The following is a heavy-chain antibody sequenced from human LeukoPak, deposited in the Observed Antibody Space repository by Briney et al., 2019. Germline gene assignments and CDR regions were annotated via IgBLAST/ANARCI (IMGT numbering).Heavy chain of an antibody. CDR2: MYYSGST. Sequence: SETLPLTCTVSGGSISSYYWSWIRQPPGKGLEWIGYMYYSGSTNYNPSLKSRVTISVDTPKNQFSLKLSSVTAADTAVYYCARLRRAGWLEYYFDYWGQGTLVTVSS. CDR1: GGSISSYY. J-gene: IGHJ4*02. CDR3: ARLRRAGWLEYYFDY. D-gene: IGHD6-19*01. V-gene: IGHV4-59*01.